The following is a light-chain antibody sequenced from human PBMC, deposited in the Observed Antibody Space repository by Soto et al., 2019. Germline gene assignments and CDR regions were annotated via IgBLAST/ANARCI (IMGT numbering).Light chain of an antibody. CDR2: DVS. J-gene: IGLJ1*01. Sequence: QSALTQPASVSGSPGQASTISCTGTSSDVGGYNYVSWYQQHPGKAPKLMIYDVSDRPSGVSNRFSGSKSGNTASLTISGLQAEDEADYYCSSYTSGFYVFGTGTKVTVL. V-gene: IGLV2-14*01. CDR1: SSDVGGYNY. CDR3: SSYTSGFYV.